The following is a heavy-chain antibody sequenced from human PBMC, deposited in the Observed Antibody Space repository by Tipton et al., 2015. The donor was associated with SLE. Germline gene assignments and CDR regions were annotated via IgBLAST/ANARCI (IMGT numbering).Heavy chain of an antibody. CDR3: ARSLIVGLWDDAFDI. J-gene: IGHJ3*02. D-gene: IGHD1-26*01. CDR2: IYYSGST. CDR1: GGSISSGSYY. Sequence: TLSLTCTVSGGSISSGSYYWSWIRQPPGKGLEWIGYIYYSGSTNYNPSHKSRVTISVDTSKNQFSLKLSSVTAADTAVYYCARSLIVGLWDDAFDIWGQGTMVTVSS. V-gene: IGHV4-61*01.